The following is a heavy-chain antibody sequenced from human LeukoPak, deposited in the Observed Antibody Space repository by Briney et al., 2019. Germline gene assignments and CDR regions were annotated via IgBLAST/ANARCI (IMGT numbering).Heavy chain of an antibody. CDR2: IKSKGDGETT. CDR1: GFTFTNAW. J-gene: IGHJ4*02. V-gene: IGHV3-15*01. CDR3: ATDRGLTMIRGVIVD. Sequence: GGSLRLSCAASGFTFTNAWMTWVRQAPGKGLEWVGRIKSKGDGETTDYAEPEKGRFSMSRDDSEATMYLQMYGLEAEDTAVYYCATDRGLTMIRGVIVDWGQGALVTVSS. D-gene: IGHD3-10*01.